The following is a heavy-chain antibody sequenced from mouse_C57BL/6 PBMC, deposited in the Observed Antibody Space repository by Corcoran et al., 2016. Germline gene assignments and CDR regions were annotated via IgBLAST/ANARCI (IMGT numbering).Heavy chain of an antibody. D-gene: IGHD1-1*01. CDR2: INTYSGVP. CDR3: ARRGNGTPYYFDY. Sequence: QIQLVQSGPELKKPGETVKISCKASGYTFTTYGMSWVKQAPGKGLKWMGWINTYSGVPTYADDFKGRFAFSLETSASTAYLQINNLKNEDTATYFCARRGNGTPYYFDYWGQGTTLTVSS. J-gene: IGHJ2*01. V-gene: IGHV9-3*01. CDR1: GYTFTTYG.